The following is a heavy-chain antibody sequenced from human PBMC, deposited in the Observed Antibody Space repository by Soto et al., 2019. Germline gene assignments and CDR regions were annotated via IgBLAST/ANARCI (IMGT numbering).Heavy chain of an antibody. J-gene: IGHJ4*03. CDR1: GYSFTAYW. CDR2: IQPGDSDT. V-gene: IGHV5-51*01. Sequence: GESLKISCRGFGYSFTAYWIGWVRQMPGKGLEWMGIIQPGDSDTRYSPSFQGQVTISPDKSIDSAYLQWSRPKASDTALYFCTRGVGDNLVYFDYWGHGTLVPVAS. CDR3: TRGVGDNLVYFDY. D-gene: IGHD2-21*01.